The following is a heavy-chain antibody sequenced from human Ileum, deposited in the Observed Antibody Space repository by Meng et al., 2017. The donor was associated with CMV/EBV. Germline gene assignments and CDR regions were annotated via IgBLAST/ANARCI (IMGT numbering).Heavy chain of an antibody. Sequence: GGSLRLSCAASGFTFSKYTINWVRQAPGKGLEWVSSISSNSYYIYYADSVKGRFTISRDNAHNSLYLQMDSLRAEDTAVYYCAREAGAGHSSSDWFDPWGQGTLVTVSS. J-gene: IGHJ5*02. CDR3: AREAGAGHSSSDWFDP. CDR2: ISSNSYYI. D-gene: IGHD4/OR15-4a*01. CDR1: GFTFSKYT. V-gene: IGHV3-21*01.